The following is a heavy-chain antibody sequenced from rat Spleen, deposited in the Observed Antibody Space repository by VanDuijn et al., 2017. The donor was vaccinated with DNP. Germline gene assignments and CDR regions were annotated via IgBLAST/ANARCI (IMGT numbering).Heavy chain of an antibody. D-gene: IGHD4-3*01. CDR1: GFIFSNYD. CDR3: ANHNSGYFDY. CDR2: ISYDGSST. Sequence: EVQLVESGGGLMQPGKSLKLSCVASGFIFSNYDMAWVRQAPKKGLEWVATISYDGSSTYYRDSVKGRFTISRDNAKSTLYLQMDSLRSEDTATYYCANHNSGYFDYWGQGVMVTVSS. V-gene: IGHV5-7*01. J-gene: IGHJ2*01.